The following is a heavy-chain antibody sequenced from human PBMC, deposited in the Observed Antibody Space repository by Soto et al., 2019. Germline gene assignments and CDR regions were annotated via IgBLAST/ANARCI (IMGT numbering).Heavy chain of an antibody. CDR3: ARGFCSSTSCYNAFDI. D-gene: IGHD2-2*02. J-gene: IGHJ3*02. Sequence: GGSLRLSCAASGFTFSSYSMIWVRQAPGKGLEWISSITSSSSYRYYADSVKGRFTISRDNAKNALYLQMNSLRAEDTAVYYCARGFCSSTSCYNAFDIWGQGTMVTVSS. CDR1: GFTFSSYS. V-gene: IGHV3-21*01. CDR2: ITSSSSYR.